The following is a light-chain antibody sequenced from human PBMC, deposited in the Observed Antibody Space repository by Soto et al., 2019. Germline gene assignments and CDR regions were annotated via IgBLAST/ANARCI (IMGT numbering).Light chain of an antibody. CDR2: TSG. Sequence: IHMTQSPSSLSASVGDRVTITCRASQRINTYLNWDQQKPGEAPKLLISTSGTLQRGVPSRFTGSGSGTHLTLTIPGLQPADFATYFCQQTYNAPYTFGQGTKLEIK. CDR3: QQTYNAPYT. J-gene: IGKJ2*01. V-gene: IGKV1-39*01. CDR1: QRINTY.